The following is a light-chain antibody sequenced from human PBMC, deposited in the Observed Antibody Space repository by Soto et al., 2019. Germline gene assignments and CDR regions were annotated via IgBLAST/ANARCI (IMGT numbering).Light chain of an antibody. Sequence: QSALTQPPSASGSPGQSVTISCTGTSSDVGGYNYVSWYQQHPGKAPKLMIYEVSKRPPGVPDRFSGSKSGNTASLTVSGLQAEDEADYYCISYAGSNLLYVFGTGTKLTVL. CDR2: EVS. CDR1: SSDVGGYNY. J-gene: IGLJ1*01. V-gene: IGLV2-8*01. CDR3: ISYAGSNLLYV.